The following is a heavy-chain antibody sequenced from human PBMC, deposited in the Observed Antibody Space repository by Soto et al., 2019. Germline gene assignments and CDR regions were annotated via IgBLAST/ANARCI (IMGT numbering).Heavy chain of an antibody. CDR2: INPSGGST. CDR1: GYTFTSYY. D-gene: IGHD2-21*01. CDR3: ARAYVVGQAFDS. Sequence: ASVKVSCKASGYTFTSYYMHWVRQAPGQGLEWMGIINPSGGSTSYAQKFQGRVTMTRDTSTSTVYMELSSLRSEDTAVYYCARAYVVGQAFDSWGQGKMVTFSS. V-gene: IGHV1-46*01. J-gene: IGHJ3*02.